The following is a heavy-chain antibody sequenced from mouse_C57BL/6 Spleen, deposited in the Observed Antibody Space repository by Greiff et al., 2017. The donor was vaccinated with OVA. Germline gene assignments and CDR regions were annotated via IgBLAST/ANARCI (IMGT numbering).Heavy chain of an antibody. V-gene: IGHV5-17*01. CDR1: GFTFSDYG. CDR2: ISSGSSTI. D-gene: IGHD2-3*01. CDR3: ARYDGYYYAMDY. J-gene: IGHJ4*01. Sequence: EVKLVESGGGLVKPGGSLKLSCAASGFTFSDYGMHWVRQAPEKGLEWVAYISSGSSTIYYADTVKGRFTISRDNAKNTLFLQMTSLRSEDTAMYYCARYDGYYYAMDYWGQGTSVTVSS.